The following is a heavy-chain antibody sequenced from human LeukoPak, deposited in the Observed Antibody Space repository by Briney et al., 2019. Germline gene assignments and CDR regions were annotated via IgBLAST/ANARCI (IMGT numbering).Heavy chain of an antibody. Sequence: PGGSLRFSCAASGFTFSSYWMHWVRQARGKGLVWVSRINSDGSSTSYADSVKGRFTISRDNAKNTLYLQMNSLRAEDTAVYYCARGARSSLFDYWGQGTLVTVSS. CDR1: GFTFSSYW. V-gene: IGHV3-74*01. D-gene: IGHD6-13*01. CDR2: INSDGSST. J-gene: IGHJ4*02. CDR3: ARGARSSLFDY.